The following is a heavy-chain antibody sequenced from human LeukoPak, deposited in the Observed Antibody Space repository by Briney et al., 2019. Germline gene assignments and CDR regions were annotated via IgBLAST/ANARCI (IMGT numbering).Heavy chain of an antibody. J-gene: IGHJ4*02. V-gene: IGHV4-34*01. CDR2: INHSGST. CDR3: ARRRGYSYGTLDY. Sequence: SETLSLTCAVYGGSFGGYYWSWIRQPPGKGLEWIGEINHSGSTNYNPSLKSRVTISVDMSKNQFSLKLSSVTAADTAVYYCARRRGYSYGTLDYWGQGTLVTVSS. D-gene: IGHD5-18*01. CDR1: GGSFGGYY.